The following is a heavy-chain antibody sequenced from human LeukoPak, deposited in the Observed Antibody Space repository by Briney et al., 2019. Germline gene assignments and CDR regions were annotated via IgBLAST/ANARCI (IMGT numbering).Heavy chain of an antibody. V-gene: IGHV3-74*01. CDR3: ARGKEDVVVPAAIHY. CDR1: GFTFSSYW. CDR2: KNSDGSRT. Sequence: GGSLTLSCAASGFTFSSYWTHWVRHAPGEGVVWVSRKNSDGSRTSYAHSVKGRFTISRDNAKTTLSLQMNSLRAEDTAVYYCARGKEDVVVPAAIHYWGQGALVTASS. D-gene: IGHD2-2*01. J-gene: IGHJ4*02.